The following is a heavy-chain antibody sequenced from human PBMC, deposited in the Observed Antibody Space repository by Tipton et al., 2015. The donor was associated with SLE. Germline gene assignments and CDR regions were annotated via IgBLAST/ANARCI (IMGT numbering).Heavy chain of an antibody. CDR1: GFTFNTYA. Sequence: SLRLSCAASGFTFNTYAMSWVRQAPGKGLEWVSAISGSGVDPYYADSVKGRFTISRDNSKNTLYLQMNSLRAEDTAVYYCARDARGSSSWLDYYYYGMDVWGQGTTVTVSS. J-gene: IGHJ6*02. CDR3: ARDARGSSSWLDYYYYGMDV. V-gene: IGHV3-23*01. CDR2: ISGSGVDP. D-gene: IGHD6-6*01.